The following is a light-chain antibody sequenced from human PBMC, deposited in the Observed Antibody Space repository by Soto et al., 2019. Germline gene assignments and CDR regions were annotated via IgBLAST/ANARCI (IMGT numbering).Light chain of an antibody. Sequence: QSALTQPASVSGSPGQSITISCSGTSSDVGTYDLVSWYQQHPGKAPKLMIYEGTKRPSGVSNRFSGSTSGDTASLTISGLQTEDEADYYCCSYGATNTVVFGGGTKVTVL. V-gene: IGLV2-23*01. J-gene: IGLJ2*01. CDR2: EGT. CDR1: SSDVGTYDL. CDR3: CSYGATNTVV.